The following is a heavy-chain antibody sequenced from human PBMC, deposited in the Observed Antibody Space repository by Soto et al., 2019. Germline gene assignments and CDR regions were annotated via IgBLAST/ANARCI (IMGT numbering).Heavy chain of an antibody. Sequence: PVGSLSLSCVASGSTFSSYAMCWVRQAPGKGLEWVSGISGSGGSTYYADSVKGRFTLSRDNSKNTLYLQMNSLRAEDTAVYVCAKFDTKVVIILQSLNYWGKEPRVTVS. J-gene: IGHJ4*02. V-gene: IGHV3-23*01. CDR2: ISGSGGST. CDR3: AKFDTKVVIILQSLNY. CDR1: GSTFSSYA. D-gene: IGHD3-22*01.